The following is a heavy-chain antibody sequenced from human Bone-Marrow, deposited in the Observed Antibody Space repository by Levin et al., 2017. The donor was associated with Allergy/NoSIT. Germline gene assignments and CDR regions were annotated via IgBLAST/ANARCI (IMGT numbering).Heavy chain of an antibody. CDR3: ARPAPPLDTFFDY. J-gene: IGHJ4*02. V-gene: IGHV3-30*04. Sequence: PGGSLRLSCAASGFTFSSYAMHWVRQAPGKGLEWVAVISYDGSNKYYADSVKGRFTISRDNSKNTLYLQMNSLRAEDTAVYYCARPAPPLDTFFDYWGQGTLVTVSS. CDR1: GFTFSSYA. CDR2: ISYDGSNK. D-gene: IGHD2-2*02.